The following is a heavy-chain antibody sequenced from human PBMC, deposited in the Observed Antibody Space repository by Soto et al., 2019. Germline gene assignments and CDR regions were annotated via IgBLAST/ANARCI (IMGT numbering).Heavy chain of an antibody. CDR1: GFTFSSYG. CDR3: AKPQEIFGVVSACNY. J-gene: IGHJ4*02. CDR2: ISYDGSNK. V-gene: IGHV3-30*18. D-gene: IGHD3-3*01. Sequence: GGSLRLSCAASGFTFSSYGMHWVRQAPGKGLEWVAVISYDGSNKYYADSVKGRFTISRDNSKNTLYLQMNSLRAEDTAVYYCAKPQEIFGVVSACNYWGQGTLVTVSS.